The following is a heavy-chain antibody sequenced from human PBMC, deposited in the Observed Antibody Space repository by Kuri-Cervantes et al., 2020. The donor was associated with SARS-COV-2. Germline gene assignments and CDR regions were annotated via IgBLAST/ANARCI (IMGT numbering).Heavy chain of an antibody. D-gene: IGHD3-3*01. CDR3: ARGTSSGITIFGVVITDNWFDP. CDR1: GYTFTSYY. J-gene: IGHJ5*02. V-gene: IGHV1-46*01. CDR2: INPSGGST. Sequence: ASVKVSCKASGYTFTSYYMHWVRQAPGQGLEWMGIINPSGGSTSYAQKFQGRVTMTRDTSTSTVYMELSSLRSEDTAVYYCARGTSSGITIFGVVITDNWFDPRGQGTLVTVSS.